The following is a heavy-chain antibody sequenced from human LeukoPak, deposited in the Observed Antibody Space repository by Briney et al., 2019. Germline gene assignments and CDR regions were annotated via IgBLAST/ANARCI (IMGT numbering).Heavy chain of an antibody. CDR2: ISAYNGNT. CDR1: GYTFTSYG. D-gene: IGHD3-22*01. V-gene: IGHV1-18*01. Sequence: GASVKVSCKASGYTFTSYGISWVRQAPGQGLEWMGWISAYNGNTNYAQKLQGRVTMTTDTSTSTAYMELRSLRSDDTAVYYCARDLYYYDSSGAIEGNAFDIWGQGTMVTVSS. J-gene: IGHJ3*02. CDR3: ARDLYYYDSSGAIEGNAFDI.